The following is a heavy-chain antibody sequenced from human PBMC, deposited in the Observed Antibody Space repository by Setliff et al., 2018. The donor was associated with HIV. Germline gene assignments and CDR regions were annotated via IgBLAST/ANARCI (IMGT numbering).Heavy chain of an antibody. CDR3: ARCAAGPYCRNSFDF. D-gene: IGHD1-26*01. Sequence: PGGSLRLSCAASGFTFSSYWMSWVRQAPGKGLEWVANIKEDGSEKYYVDSVKGRFTISRDNAGNSLDLELNYLNDEDTAVYYCARCAAGPYCRNSFDFRGRGTLVTVSS. J-gene: IGHJ4*02. CDR1: GFTFSSYW. V-gene: IGHV3-7*03. CDR2: IKEDGSEK.